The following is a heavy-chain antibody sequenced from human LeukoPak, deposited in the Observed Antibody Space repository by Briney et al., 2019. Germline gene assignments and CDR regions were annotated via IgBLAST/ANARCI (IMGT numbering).Heavy chain of an antibody. CDR3: ARDRGIYIVATYSYDY. CDR1: GYTFTGYY. J-gene: IGHJ4*02. Sequence: ASVKVSCKASGYTFTGYYMHWVRQAPGQGLEWMGWINPNSGGTNYAQKFQGRVTMTRDTSISTAYMELSRLRSDDTAVYYCARDRGIYIVATYSYDYWGQGTLVTVSS. V-gene: IGHV1-2*02. CDR2: INPNSGGT. D-gene: IGHD5-12*01.